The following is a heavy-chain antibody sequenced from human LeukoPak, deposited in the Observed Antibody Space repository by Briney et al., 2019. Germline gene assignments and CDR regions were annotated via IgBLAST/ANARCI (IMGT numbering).Heavy chain of an antibody. CDR2: ISSSGSTI. CDR1: GFTFSDYY. J-gene: IGHJ6*03. Sequence: GGSLRLSCAASGFTFSDYYMSWIRQAPGKGLEWVSYISSSGSTIYYADSVKGRFTISRDNAKNSLYLQMNSLRAEDTAVYYCTRDSGTYYYYMDVWGKGTTVTVSS. CDR3: TRDSGTYYYYMDV. D-gene: IGHD6-13*01. V-gene: IGHV3-11*01.